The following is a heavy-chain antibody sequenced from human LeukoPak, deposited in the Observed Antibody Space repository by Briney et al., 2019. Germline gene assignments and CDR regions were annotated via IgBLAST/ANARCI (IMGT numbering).Heavy chain of an antibody. J-gene: IGHJ3*01. V-gene: IGHV3-48*03. D-gene: IGHD4/OR15-4a*01. CDR2: ISSSGGTI. CDR1: GVIFSSYD. Sequence: GGSLRLSCAASGVIFSSYDMNWVRQAPGKGLEWVSYISSSGGTIYCADSVKGRFTISRDNAKNSLYLQMNSLRVEDTAAYYCATNGPWGQGTMVTVSS. CDR3: ATNGP.